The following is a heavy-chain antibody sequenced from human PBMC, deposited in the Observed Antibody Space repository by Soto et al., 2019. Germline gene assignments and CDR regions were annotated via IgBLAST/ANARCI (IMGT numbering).Heavy chain of an antibody. V-gene: IGHV4-59*11. Sequence: SETLSLTCTVSGGSIGGRYGGWIRQPPGRGLEWIGYVYYVVSSTSNPSVKSRVTISSDTSKNHLSLKLRSFTAADTSVYYCARVGERWQYFDWFYYFDSWGQGALVT. CDR3: ARVGERWQYFDWFYYFDS. CDR1: GGSIGGRY. CDR2: VYYVVSS. D-gene: IGHD3-9*01. J-gene: IGHJ4*02.